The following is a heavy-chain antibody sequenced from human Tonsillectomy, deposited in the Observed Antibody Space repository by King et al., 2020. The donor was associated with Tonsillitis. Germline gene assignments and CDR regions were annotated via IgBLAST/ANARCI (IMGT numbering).Heavy chain of an antibody. Sequence: VTLKESGPVLVKPTETLTLTCTVSGFSLSNAKMGVSWIRQPPGKALEWLAHIFSNDEKSYSTSLKSRLTISKDTPKSQVVLTMTNMDPVDTATYYCARIIGRAYCGGDCSQFDYWGQGTLVTVSS. D-gene: IGHD2-21*02. V-gene: IGHV2-26*01. CDR3: ARIIGRAYCGGDCSQFDY. CDR2: IFSNDEK. J-gene: IGHJ4*02. CDR1: GFSLSNAKMG.